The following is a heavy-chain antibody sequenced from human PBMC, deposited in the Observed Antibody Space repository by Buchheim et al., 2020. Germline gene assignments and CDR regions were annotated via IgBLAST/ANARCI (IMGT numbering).Heavy chain of an antibody. V-gene: IGHV3-48*02. Sequence: EVQLVESGGDLVQPGGSLRLSCAASGFTFSSYFMIWVRQAPGRGLEWVSRISGSGLSTSYADSVKGRFTISRDNAKNSLYLQLKSLRDEDTAVYYCARGRGYFYSNEDNWPDPWGQGTL. J-gene: IGHJ5*02. CDR2: ISGSGLST. CDR1: GFTFSSYF. D-gene: IGHD1-1*01. CDR3: ARGRGYFYSNEDNWPDP.